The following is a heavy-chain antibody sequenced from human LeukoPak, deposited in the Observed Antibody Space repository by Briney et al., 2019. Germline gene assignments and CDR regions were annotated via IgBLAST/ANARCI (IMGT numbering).Heavy chain of an antibody. Sequence: GGSLRLSCAASGFTFSSYSMNWVRQAPGKGLEWVGRIKRKTDDGTTDYAAPVKGRFTISRDDSKNTLYLQMNSLRAEDTAVYYCARFETVAAKPFDYWGQGTLVTVSS. CDR2: IKRKTDDGTT. CDR1: GFTFSSYS. V-gene: IGHV3-15*01. CDR3: ARFETVAAKPFDY. D-gene: IGHD6-19*01. J-gene: IGHJ4*02.